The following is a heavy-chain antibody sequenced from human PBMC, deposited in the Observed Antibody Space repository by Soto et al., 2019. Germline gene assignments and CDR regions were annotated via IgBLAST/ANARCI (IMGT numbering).Heavy chain of an antibody. CDR2: INPNSGGT. D-gene: IGHD3-3*01. CDR1: GYTFTGYY. CDR3: ARAFRSGVGQHDYYFDY. Sequence: ASVKVSCKASGYTFTGYYMHWVRQAPGQGLEWMGWINPNSGGTNYAQKFQGWVTMTRDTSISTAYMELSRLRSDDTAVYYCARAFRSGVGQHDYYFDYWGQGTLVTVS. J-gene: IGHJ4*02. V-gene: IGHV1-2*04.